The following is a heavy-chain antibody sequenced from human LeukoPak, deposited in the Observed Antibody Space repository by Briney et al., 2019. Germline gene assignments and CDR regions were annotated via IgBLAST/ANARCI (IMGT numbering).Heavy chain of an antibody. Sequence: GESLKISCKGSGYSFTSYWIGWVRQVPGKGLEWMGIIYPGDSDTRYSPSFQGQVTISADKSISTAYLQWSSLKASDTAIYYCARIMYSYGGNDAFDIWGQGTMVTVSS. D-gene: IGHD5-18*01. V-gene: IGHV5-51*01. CDR2: IYPGDSDT. J-gene: IGHJ3*02. CDR1: GYSFTSYW. CDR3: ARIMYSYGGNDAFDI.